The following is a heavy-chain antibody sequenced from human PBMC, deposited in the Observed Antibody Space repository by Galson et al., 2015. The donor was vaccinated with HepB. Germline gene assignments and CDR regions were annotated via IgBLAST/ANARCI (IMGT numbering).Heavy chain of an antibody. CDR2: INPSGGST. J-gene: IGHJ3*02. Sequence: SVKVSCKASGYTFTSYYMHWVRQAPGQGLEWMGIINPSGGSTSYAQKFQGRVTMTRDTSTSTVYMELSSLRSEDTAVYYCAREGYDSSGYGMGALDIWGQGTMVTVSS. CDR1: GYTFTSYY. D-gene: IGHD3-22*01. CDR3: AREGYDSSGYGMGALDI. V-gene: IGHV1-46*01.